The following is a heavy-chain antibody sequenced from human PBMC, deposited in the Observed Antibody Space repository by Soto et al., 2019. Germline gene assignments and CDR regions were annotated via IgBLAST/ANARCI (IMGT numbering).Heavy chain of an antibody. CDR2: IIPIFGTA. J-gene: IGHJ5*02. Sequence: QVQLVQSGAEVKKPGSSVKVSCKASGGTFSSYAISWVRQAPGQGLEWMGGIIPIFGTANYAQKFQGRVTITADESTSTAYMELGSLRSEDTAVYYCARDQGYCSGGSCYSNWFDPWGQGTLVTVSS. CDR1: GGTFSSYA. D-gene: IGHD2-15*01. V-gene: IGHV1-69*01. CDR3: ARDQGYCSGGSCYSNWFDP.